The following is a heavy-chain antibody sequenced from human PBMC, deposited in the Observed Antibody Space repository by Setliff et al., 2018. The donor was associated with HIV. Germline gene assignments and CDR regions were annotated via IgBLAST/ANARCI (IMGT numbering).Heavy chain of an antibody. V-gene: IGHV1-46*01. Sequence: GASVKVSCKASGYTFAGYYMHWVRQAPGQGLEWMGIINPSAGNTNYAQKFQGRVTITADESTGAAYMEMSSLKSEDAALYYCARGRAYYNRRPFDYWGQGTLVTVSS. CDR1: GYTFAGYY. J-gene: IGHJ4*02. CDR3: ARGRAYYNRRPFDY. CDR2: INPSAGNT. D-gene: IGHD3-22*01.